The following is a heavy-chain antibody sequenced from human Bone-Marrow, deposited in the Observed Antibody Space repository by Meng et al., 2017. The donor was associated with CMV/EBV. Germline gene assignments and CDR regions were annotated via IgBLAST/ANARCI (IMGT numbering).Heavy chain of an antibody. J-gene: IGHJ4*02. CDR1: IGSYY. CDR2: IYTSGST. CDR3: ARDYYDFWSGYYKSGGYDY. Sequence: IGSYYWSWIRQPAGKGLEWIGRIYTSGSTNYNPSFKSRVTMSVDTSKNQFSLKLSSVTAADTAVYYCARDYYDFWSGYYKSGGYDYWGQGTLVTVSS. D-gene: IGHD3-3*01. V-gene: IGHV4-4*07.